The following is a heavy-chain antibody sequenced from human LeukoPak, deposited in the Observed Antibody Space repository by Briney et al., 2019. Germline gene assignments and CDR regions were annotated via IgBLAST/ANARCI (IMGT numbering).Heavy chain of an antibody. Sequence: PSETLSLTCAVYGGSFSGYYWSWLRQPPGKGLEWIGEINHSGSTNYNPYLKSRVTISVDASKNQFSLKLSSVTAADTAVYYCARGGRYYDFWSGYPAAIDYWGQGTLVTVSS. CDR1: GGSFSGYY. CDR3: ARGGRYYDFWSGYPAAIDY. J-gene: IGHJ4*02. D-gene: IGHD3-3*01. V-gene: IGHV4-34*01. CDR2: INHSGST.